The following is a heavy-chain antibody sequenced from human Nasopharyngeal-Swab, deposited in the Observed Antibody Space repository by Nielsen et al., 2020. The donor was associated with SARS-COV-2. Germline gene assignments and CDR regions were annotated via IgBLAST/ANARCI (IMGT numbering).Heavy chain of an antibody. J-gene: IGHJ3*02. V-gene: IGHV4-59*01. CDR1: GGSISSYY. D-gene: IGHD3-22*01. CDR3: VRDRRGGYYVSGWAFDI. Sequence: SETLSLTCTASGGSISSYYWSWIRQPPGKGLEWIGYIYYSGSTNYNPSLKSRVTISLDTSKNQFSLKLSSVTAADTAVYYCVRDRRGGYYVSGWAFDIWGQGTMVTVSS. CDR2: IYYSGST.